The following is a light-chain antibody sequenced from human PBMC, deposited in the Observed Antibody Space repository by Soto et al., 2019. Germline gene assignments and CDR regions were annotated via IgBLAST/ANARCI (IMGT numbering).Light chain of an antibody. CDR3: AAWDDSLSGHEL. CDR2: RNN. CDR1: NSNIGKNY. Sequence: QSVLTQPPSASGTPGQRVTISCSGSNSNIGKNYVYWYRQLPGTAPKLLIYRNNQRPSGVPDRFSGSKSGTSASLAISGLRSEDEADYYCAAWDDSLSGHELFGGETKLTVL. V-gene: IGLV1-47*01. J-gene: IGLJ2*01.